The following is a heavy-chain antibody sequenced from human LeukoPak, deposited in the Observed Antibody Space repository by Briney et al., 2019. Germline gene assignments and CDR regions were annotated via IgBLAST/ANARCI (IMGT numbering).Heavy chain of an antibody. J-gene: IGHJ4*02. D-gene: IGHD6-19*01. CDR3: ARGDSGWYLGLGFDY. V-gene: IGHV4-38-2*02. CDR2: IYSSGST. Sequence: PSETLSLTCTVSGYSVSSGFYWGWIRQPPGKGLEWIGSIYSSGSTYYNPSLKSRVTISVDTSKNQVSLKLRSVTAADTAVYYCARGDSGWYLGLGFDYWGQGTLVTVSS. CDR1: GYSVSSGFY.